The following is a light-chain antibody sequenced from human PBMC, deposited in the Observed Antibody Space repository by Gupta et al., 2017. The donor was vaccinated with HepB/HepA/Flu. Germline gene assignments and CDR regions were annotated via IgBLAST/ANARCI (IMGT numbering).Light chain of an antibody. CDR3: LHRTNWPLA. CDR1: QSVNTY. V-gene: IGKV3-11*01. CDR2: DAS. J-gene: IGKJ4*01. Sequence: DIVLTQSPATLPLSPGERATLSCRASQSVNTYLAWSQQQPGQAPRLLIYDASNRATGIPARFSGSGSGTDFTLTISSLEPEDFAVYYCLHRTNWPLAFGGGTKVEIK.